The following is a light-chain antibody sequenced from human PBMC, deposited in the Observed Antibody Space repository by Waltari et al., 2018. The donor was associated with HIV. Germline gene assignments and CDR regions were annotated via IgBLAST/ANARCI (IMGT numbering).Light chain of an antibody. V-gene: IGKV1-39*01. J-gene: IGKJ4*01. Sequence: DIQMTQSPSSLLLSVGDRVTFTCRASQSINTYLNWYQHKPGRAPKPLIYAASTLQTGVPSRFSGSGSGTDFSLTISSLQPEDFATYYCQQSYSTLALTFGGGTRVDMK. CDR2: AAS. CDR3: QQSYSTLALT. CDR1: QSINTY.